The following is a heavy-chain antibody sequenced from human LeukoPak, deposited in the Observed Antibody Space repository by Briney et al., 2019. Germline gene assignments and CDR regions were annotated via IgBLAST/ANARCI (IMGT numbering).Heavy chain of an antibody. D-gene: IGHD6-19*01. V-gene: IGHV4-59*01. CDR1: GGSISSSY. CDR3: ARDQWLDGVDI. J-gene: IGHJ3*02. CDR2: IHYSGST. Sequence: SETLSLTCTVSGGSISSSYWNWIRQPPGRGLEWIGDIHYSGSTNYNPSLKSRVTISVDTSKNQFSLKLSSVTAADTAVYYCARDQWLDGVDIWGQGTMVTVSS.